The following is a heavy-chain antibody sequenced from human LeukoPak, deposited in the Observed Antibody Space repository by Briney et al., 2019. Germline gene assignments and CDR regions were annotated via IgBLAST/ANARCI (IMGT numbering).Heavy chain of an antibody. D-gene: IGHD5-18*01. Sequence: KPSETLSLTCTVSGGSISSYYWTWIRQPPEKGLEWIGYIYYSGSTNYNPSLKSRVTISVDTSKNQFSLKLSSVTAADTAVYYCARGYTYGSWGGYFDYWGQGTLVTVSS. J-gene: IGHJ4*02. V-gene: IGHV4-59*01. CDR1: GGSISSYY. CDR3: ARGYTYGSWGGYFDY. CDR2: IYYSGST.